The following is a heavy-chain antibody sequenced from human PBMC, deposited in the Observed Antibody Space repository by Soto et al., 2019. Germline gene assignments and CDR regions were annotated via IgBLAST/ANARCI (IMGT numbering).Heavy chain of an antibody. D-gene: IGHD3-22*01. V-gene: IGHV3-21*01. CDR2: ISSSSSYI. Sequence: GGSLRLSCAASGFTFSSYSMNWVRQAPGKGLEWVPSISSSSSYIYYADSVKGRFTISRDNAKNSLYLQMNSLRAEDTAVYYCARAPRRITMIVVAKGYGMDVWGQGTTVTVSS. CDR1: GFTFSSYS. CDR3: ARAPRRITMIVVAKGYGMDV. J-gene: IGHJ6*02.